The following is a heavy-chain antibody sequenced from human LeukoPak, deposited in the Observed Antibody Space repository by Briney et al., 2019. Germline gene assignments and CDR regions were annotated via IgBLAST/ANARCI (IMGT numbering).Heavy chain of an antibody. CDR3: ARLGYCSGGSCYGMDV. J-gene: IGHJ6*02. V-gene: IGHV4-4*07. CDR1: GGSISSYY. Sequence: PSETLSLTCTVSGGSISSYYWSWIRQPAGKGLEWIGRIYTSGSTNYNPSLKSRVTISVDTSKNQFSLKLSSVTAADTAVYYCARLGYCSGGSCYGMDVWGQGTTVTVSS. D-gene: IGHD2-15*01. CDR2: IYTSGST.